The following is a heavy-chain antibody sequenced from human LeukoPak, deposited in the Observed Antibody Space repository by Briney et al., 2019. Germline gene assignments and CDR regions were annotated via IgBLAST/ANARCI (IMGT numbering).Heavy chain of an antibody. CDR1: GYTFTSYG. V-gene: IGHV1-18*01. J-gene: IGHJ4*02. Sequence: ASVKVSCKASGYTFTSYGISWVRQAPGQGLEWMGWISAYNGNTNYAQRLQGRVTMTTDTSTSTAYMELRSLRSDDTAVFYCATYNITWYCFDYWGQGTLVTVSS. CDR2: ISAYNGNT. CDR3: ATYNITWYCFDY. D-gene: IGHD6-13*01.